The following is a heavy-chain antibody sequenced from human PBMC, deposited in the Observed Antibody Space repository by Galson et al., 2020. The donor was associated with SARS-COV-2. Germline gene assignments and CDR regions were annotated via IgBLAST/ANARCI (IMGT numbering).Heavy chain of an antibody. V-gene: IGHV4-38-2*01. D-gene: IGHD3-22*01. CDR3: ASALSGYVDY. J-gene: IGHJ4*02. CDR2: IYDSGST. Sequence: SETLSLTCAVSDYSISSGYYWGWIRQPPGKGLEWLGNIYDSGSTYYNPSLKSRVTISVDTSKNQFSLKLTSVTAADTAVYYCASALSGYVDYWGQGVLVTVSS. CDR1: DYSISSGYY.